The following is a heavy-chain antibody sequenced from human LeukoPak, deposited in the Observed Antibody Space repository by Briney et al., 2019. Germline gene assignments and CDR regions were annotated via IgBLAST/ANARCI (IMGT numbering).Heavy chain of an antibody. J-gene: IGHJ6*03. CDR1: GFTFSSYA. V-gene: IGHV3-23*01. D-gene: IGHD1-26*01. CDR2: ISGSGGST. Sequence: PGGSLRLSCAASGFTFSSYAMSWVRQAPGKGLEWVSAISGSGGSTYYADSVKGRFTISRDNSKNTLYLQMNSLRAEDTAVYYCAKDLRIEGAGGYHYYYMDVWGRGTAVTVSS. CDR3: AKDLRIEGAGGYHYYYMDV.